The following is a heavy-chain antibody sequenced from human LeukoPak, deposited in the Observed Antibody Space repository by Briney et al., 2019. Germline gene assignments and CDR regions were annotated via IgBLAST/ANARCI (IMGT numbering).Heavy chain of an antibody. J-gene: IGHJ4*02. Sequence: SETLSLTCTVSGGSISSSSYYWSWIRQPPGKGLEWIGEINHSGSTNYNPSLKSRVTISVDTSKNQFSLKLSSVTAADTAVYYCASCSSTSCGDYWGQGTLVTVSS. CDR1: GGSISSSSYY. D-gene: IGHD2-2*01. V-gene: IGHV4-39*07. CDR2: INHSGST. CDR3: ASCSSTSCGDY.